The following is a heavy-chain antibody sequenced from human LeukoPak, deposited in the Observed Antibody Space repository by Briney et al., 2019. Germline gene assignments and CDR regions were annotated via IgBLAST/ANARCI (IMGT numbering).Heavy chain of an antibody. CDR2: ISYEGSNK. J-gene: IGHJ4*02. Sequence: GGSLRLACAAAGFTFSRYGMHGVGQAQGKGWEGVGVISYEGSNKYYGDSVKGRFTISRDNSKNTLYLQMNSLRAEDTAVYYCAKEGYVPALAYWGQGTLVTVSS. CDR1: GFTFSRYG. V-gene: IGHV3-30*18. D-gene: IGHD2-2*01. CDR3: AKEGYVPALAY.